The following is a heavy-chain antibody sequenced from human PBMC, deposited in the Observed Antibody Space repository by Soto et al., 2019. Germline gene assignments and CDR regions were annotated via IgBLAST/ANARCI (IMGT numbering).Heavy chain of an antibody. CDR2: ISSSGSA. D-gene: IGHD3-10*01. CDR1: GASSSSYY. J-gene: IGHJ5*02. Sequence: SETLSLTCTVSGASSSSYYWSWIRQSPGKGLEWIGYISSSGSANYSPSLKSRVTISLDASKNQFSLKLSSVTAADTAVYYCARAPFGSGSYYGFDPWGQGTLVTVSS. V-gene: IGHV4-59*01. CDR3: ARAPFGSGSYYGFDP.